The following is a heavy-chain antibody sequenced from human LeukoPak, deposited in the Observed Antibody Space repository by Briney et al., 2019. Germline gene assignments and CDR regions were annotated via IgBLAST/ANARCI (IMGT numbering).Heavy chain of an antibody. D-gene: IGHD6-19*01. CDR2: ISSSSSYI. CDR1: GFSFSSYS. Sequence: GGSLRLSCAASGFSFSSYSMNWVRQAPGKGLEWVSSISSSSSYIYYADSVKGRFTISRDNAKNSLYLQMNSLRAEDSAVYYCARLRLSAVAIFLIDYWGQGTLVTVSS. V-gene: IGHV3-21*01. J-gene: IGHJ4*02. CDR3: ARLRLSAVAIFLIDY.